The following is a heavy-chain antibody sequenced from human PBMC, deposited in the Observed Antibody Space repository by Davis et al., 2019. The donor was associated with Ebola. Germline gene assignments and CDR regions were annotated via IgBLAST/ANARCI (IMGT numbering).Heavy chain of an antibody. D-gene: IGHD3-3*01. CDR2: ISYDGSNK. CDR3: ARDITIFGVVTIEAFDI. Sequence: GGSLRLSCAASGFTFSSYGMHWVRQAPGKGLEWVAVISYDGSNKYYADSVKGRFTISRDNAKNSLYLQMNSLRAEDTAVYYCARDITIFGVVTIEAFDIWGQGTMVTVSS. CDR1: GFTFSSYG. J-gene: IGHJ3*02. V-gene: IGHV3-30*03.